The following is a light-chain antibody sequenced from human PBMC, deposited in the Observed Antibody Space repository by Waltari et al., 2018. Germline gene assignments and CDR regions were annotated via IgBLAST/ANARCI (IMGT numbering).Light chain of an antibody. CDR2: SND. Sequence: QSVLTHPPPASGTPGQRVAIPCSGSSSHIGSTPVHWYQQPPGTAPKLLIYSNDQRPSGVPDRFSGSKSGTSASLAISGLQSEDEADYYCAAWDDSLNGSVVFGGGTKLTVL. CDR3: AAWDDSLNGSVV. J-gene: IGLJ2*01. V-gene: IGLV1-44*01. CDR1: SSHIGSTP.